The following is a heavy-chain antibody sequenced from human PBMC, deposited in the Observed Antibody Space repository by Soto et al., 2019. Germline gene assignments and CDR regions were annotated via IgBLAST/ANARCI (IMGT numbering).Heavy chain of an antibody. CDR1: RGSVSSDLFY. CDR3: AREKRAGTWFDT. V-gene: IGHV4-61*01. J-gene: IGHJ5*02. CDR2: IYNSRST. Sequence: QVQLQESGPGLLRPSETLSLTCAVSRGSVSSDLFYWSWIRQPPGKGLGWIGYIYNSRSTNYNTSIKSRLTMSLDTPKIHFFLKVTAVTAADTVVYYCAREKRAGTWFDTCGQGTLVTVSS. D-gene: IGHD3-10*01.